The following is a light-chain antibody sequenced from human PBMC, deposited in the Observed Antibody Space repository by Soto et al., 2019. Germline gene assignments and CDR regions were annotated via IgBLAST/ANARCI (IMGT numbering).Light chain of an antibody. V-gene: IGLV2-8*01. CDR2: EVN. CDR1: SSDVCGYNY. CDR3: SAYAGSSNV. Sequence: QSVRTQHTSASGSPGQSVAISCTGTSSDVCGYNYVSWYQQHPGKAPKLMIYEVNKRPSGVPDRFSGSKPGNTASLTVSGLQAEDEADYYCSAYAGSSNVFGTGTKVTVL. J-gene: IGLJ1*01.